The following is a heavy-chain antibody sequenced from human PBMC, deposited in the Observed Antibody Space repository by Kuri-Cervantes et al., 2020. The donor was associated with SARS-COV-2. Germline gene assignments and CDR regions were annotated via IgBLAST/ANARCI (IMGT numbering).Heavy chain of an antibody. J-gene: IGHJ3*01. CDR3: ATQACPNGVCFSNAAFDV. CDR2: INPNSGGT. Sequence: ASVKVSCKASGYTFTGYYMHWVRQAPGQGLEWMGWINPNSGGTNYAQKFQGRVTMTRDTSISTAYMEPSSLRSEDTAMYYCATQACPNGVCFSNAAFDVWGQGTMVTVSS. D-gene: IGHD2-8*01. CDR1: GYTFTGYY. V-gene: IGHV1-2*02.